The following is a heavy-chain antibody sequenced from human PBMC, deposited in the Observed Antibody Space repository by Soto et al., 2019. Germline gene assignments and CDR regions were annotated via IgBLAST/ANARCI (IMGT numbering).Heavy chain of an antibody. J-gene: IGHJ4*02. Sequence: GGSLRLSCAASGFTFSSYGMHWVRQAPGKGLEWVAVIWYDGSNKYYADSVKGRFTISRDNSKNTLYLQMNSLRAEDTAVYYCARSDYDILTGYPNPQYYFDYWGQGTLVTVS. CDR1: GFTFSSYG. CDR2: IWYDGSNK. D-gene: IGHD3-9*01. CDR3: ARSDYDILTGYPNPQYYFDY. V-gene: IGHV3-33*01.